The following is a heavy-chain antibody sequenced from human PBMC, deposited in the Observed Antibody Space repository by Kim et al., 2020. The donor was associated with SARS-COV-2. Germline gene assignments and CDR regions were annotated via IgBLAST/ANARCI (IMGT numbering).Heavy chain of an antibody. V-gene: IGHV3-74*01. J-gene: IGHJ4*02. Sequence: YADAVTGRFTVSRDNARNTRYLKVSSLRAEDTAVYYCARRYFSGSYDYFDYWGQGTLIAVSS. D-gene: IGHD3-10*01. CDR3: ARRYFSGSYDYFDY.